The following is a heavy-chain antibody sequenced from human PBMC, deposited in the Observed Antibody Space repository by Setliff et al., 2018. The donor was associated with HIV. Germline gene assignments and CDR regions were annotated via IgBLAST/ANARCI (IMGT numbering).Heavy chain of an antibody. CDR3: ARDGCDSNRCYVYNWFDP. J-gene: IGHJ5*02. CDR1: GYTFTSYA. CDR2: INAGNGNT. D-gene: IGHD2-2*01. Sequence: GASVKVSCKASGYTFTSYAMHWVRQAPGQRLEWMGWINAGNGNTKYSQKFQSRVTITRDTSATTAFMELSSLTSEDTAVYYCARDGCDSNRCYVYNWFDPWAQGTLVTVSS. V-gene: IGHV1-3*01.